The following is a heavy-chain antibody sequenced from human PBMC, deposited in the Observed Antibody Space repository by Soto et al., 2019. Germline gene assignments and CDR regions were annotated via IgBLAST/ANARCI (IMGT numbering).Heavy chain of an antibody. CDR1: GYTFTGYY. Sequence: QVQLVQSGAEVKKPGASVKVSCKASGYTFTGYYMHWVRQAPGQGLEWMGWINPNSGGTNYAQKVQGRVTMTRDTSISTAYMELSRLRSDDTAVYYCARGPDYYYYGMDVWGQGTTVTVSS. CDR3: ARGPDYYYYGMDV. J-gene: IGHJ6*02. CDR2: INPNSGGT. V-gene: IGHV1-2*02.